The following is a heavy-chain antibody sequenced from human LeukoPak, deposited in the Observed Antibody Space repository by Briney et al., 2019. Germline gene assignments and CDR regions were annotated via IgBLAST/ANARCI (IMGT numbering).Heavy chain of an antibody. Sequence: GGSRSSSCAASGSTFSDHSRVWVRQAPGKGLEWVGRSRNKAASYSIDYAASVKGRFTISRDDSKNSLYLQMNSLKTEDTAVYGCASVTHRLLWDDFWGQGTLVTVSS. CDR2: SRNKAASYSI. D-gene: IGHD1-26*01. CDR1: GSTFSDHS. CDR3: ASVTHRLLWDDF. V-gene: IGHV3-72*01. J-gene: IGHJ4*02.